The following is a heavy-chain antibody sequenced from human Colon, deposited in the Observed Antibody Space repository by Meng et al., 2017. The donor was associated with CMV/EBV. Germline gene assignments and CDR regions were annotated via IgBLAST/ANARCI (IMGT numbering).Heavy chain of an antibody. CDR3: AKDSTVTTRLGSSYGMDV. CDR1: GFTFSDYG. Sequence: LSLTCAGSGFTFSDYGIHWVRQTLGEGLEWVAFIRYDGSDKYYAVSVKGRFTMFRENFKNTVYLQMSSLRGDDTAVYYCAKDSTVTTRLGSSYGMDVWGQGTTVTVSS. V-gene: IGHV3-30*02. D-gene: IGHD4-17*01. J-gene: IGHJ6*02. CDR2: IRYDGSDK.